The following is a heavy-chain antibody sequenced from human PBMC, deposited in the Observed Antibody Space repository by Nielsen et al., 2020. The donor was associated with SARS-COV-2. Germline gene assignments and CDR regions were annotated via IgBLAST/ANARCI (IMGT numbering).Heavy chain of an antibody. CDR1: GDSVPSKNTA. CDR3: ARGLGSSLDY. J-gene: IGHJ4*02. CDR2: AYYRSKWYN. Sequence: SQTLSLTCAISGDSVPSKNTAWNWIRQSPSRGLEWLGRAYYRSKWYNEYAVSVKSRITINPEISKNQLSLQVNSVTPEDTAVYYCARGLGSSLDYWGQGTLVTVSS. V-gene: IGHV6-1*01. D-gene: IGHD3-10*02.